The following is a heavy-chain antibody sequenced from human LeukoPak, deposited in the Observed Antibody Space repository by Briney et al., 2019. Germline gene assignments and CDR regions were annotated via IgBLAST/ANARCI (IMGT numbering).Heavy chain of an antibody. Sequence: SETLSLTCTVSGGSLSTYYWSWIRQPPGKGLEWIGYFYNSGSTNYNPSLKSRVTISVDTSRNQFSLKPTSVTAADTAVYYCARHGGSYSFDSWGQGTLVTVSS. J-gene: IGHJ4*02. CDR1: GGSLSTYY. CDR3: ARHGGSYSFDS. CDR2: FYNSGST. D-gene: IGHD1-26*01. V-gene: IGHV4-59*08.